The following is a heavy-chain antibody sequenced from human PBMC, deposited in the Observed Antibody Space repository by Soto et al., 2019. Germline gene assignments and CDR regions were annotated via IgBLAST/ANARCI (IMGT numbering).Heavy chain of an antibody. J-gene: IGHJ4*02. CDR2: ISTYNGNT. D-gene: IGHD5-12*01. Sequence: QVQLVQSGAEVKKPGASVKVSCKASGYTFSIYGVSWVRQAPGQGLECMGWISTYNGNTNYAQKIQGRVTMTTDTSTSTAYMELRSLRSDDTAVYYCARDAGDIVATPGDYWGQGTLVTVSS. CDR3: ARDAGDIVATPGDY. V-gene: IGHV1-18*04. CDR1: GYTFSIYG.